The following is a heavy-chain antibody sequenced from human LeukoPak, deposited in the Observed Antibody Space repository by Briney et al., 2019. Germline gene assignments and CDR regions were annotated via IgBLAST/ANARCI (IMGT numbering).Heavy chain of an antibody. V-gene: IGHV4-34*01. CDR3: ARPRYSISDY. CDR2: INHSGST. Sequence: ASETLSLTCAVYGGSFSGYYWSWIRQPPGKGLEWIGEINHSGSTNYNPSLKSRVTISVDTSKNQFSLKLSSVTAADTAVYYCARPRYSISDYWGQGTLVTVSS. D-gene: IGHD5/OR15-5a*01. CDR1: GGSFSGYY. J-gene: IGHJ4*02.